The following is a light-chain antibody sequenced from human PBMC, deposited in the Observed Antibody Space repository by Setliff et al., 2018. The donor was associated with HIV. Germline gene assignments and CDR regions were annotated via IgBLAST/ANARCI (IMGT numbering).Light chain of an antibody. V-gene: IGLV2-23*02. CDR1: SSDVGSYNF. CDR3: CSYASTGSFV. J-gene: IGLJ1*01. Sequence: QSVLTQPASVSGSPGQSITISCAGTSSDVGSYNFASWYQQHPGKAPKLIIYEVSKWPSGVSNHFSGSKSGNTASLTISGLQTEDEAEYYCCSYASTGSFVFGTGTKVTVL. CDR2: EVS.